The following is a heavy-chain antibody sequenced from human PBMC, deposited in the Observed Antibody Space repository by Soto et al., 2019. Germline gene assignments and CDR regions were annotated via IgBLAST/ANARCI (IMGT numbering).Heavy chain of an antibody. CDR2: INHSGST. CDR1: GGSFSGYY. V-gene: IGHV4-34*01. J-gene: IGHJ4*02. CDR3: ARGHPYYYGSGSRKFDY. D-gene: IGHD3-10*01. Sequence: LSLTCAVYGGSFSGYYWSWIRQSPGKGLEWIGEINHSGSTNYNPSLKSRVTISVDTSKNQFSLKLSSVTAADTAVYYCARGHPYYYGSGSRKFDYWGQGTLVTVSS.